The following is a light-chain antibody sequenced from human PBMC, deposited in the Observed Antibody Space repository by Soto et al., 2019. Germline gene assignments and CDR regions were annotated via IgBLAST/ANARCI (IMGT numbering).Light chain of an antibody. CDR3: KSYISSNVV. CDR2: EDN. Sequence: NFMLTQPHSVSESPGKTVTISCTRSSGSIASSYVQWHQQRPGSAPATVIFEDNQRPSGVPDRFSGSIDSSSNSASLTISGLRAEDEAHYYCKSYISSNVVFGGGTKLTVL. V-gene: IGLV6-57*04. CDR1: SGSIASSY. J-gene: IGLJ2*01.